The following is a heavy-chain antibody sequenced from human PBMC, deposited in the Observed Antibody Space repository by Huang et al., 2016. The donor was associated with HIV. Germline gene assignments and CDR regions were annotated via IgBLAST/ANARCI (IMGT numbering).Heavy chain of an antibody. CDR1: GFTLSSYG. V-gene: IGHV3-30*18. D-gene: IGHD6-13*01. CDR2: ISYGGSNN. J-gene: IGHJ4*02. Sequence: VQLVESGGGVVQPGRSRRLACAASGFTLSSYGMHWVRQAPGKGLEWVAVISYGGSNNYDVESVKGRFTISRDNSKNTLYLQMNSLRAEDTAVYYCAKGGHPRTIAAAAYWGQGTLVTVSS. CDR3: AKGGHPRTIAAAAY.